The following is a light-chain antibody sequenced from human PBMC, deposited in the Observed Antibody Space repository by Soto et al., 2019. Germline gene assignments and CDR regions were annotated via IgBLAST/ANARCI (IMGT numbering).Light chain of an antibody. CDR2: SNS. J-gene: IGLJ2*01. CDR3: STWDDSLNGLI. V-gene: IGLV1-44*01. Sequence: QSVLAQPPSASGTPGQTVTISCSGGSSNIKTNGVSWYQQVPGAAPKLLIYSNSQRPSGAPDRFSGSKSGTSASLAISGLQSEDEATYHCSTWDDSLNGLIFGGGIKLTVL. CDR1: SSNIKTNG.